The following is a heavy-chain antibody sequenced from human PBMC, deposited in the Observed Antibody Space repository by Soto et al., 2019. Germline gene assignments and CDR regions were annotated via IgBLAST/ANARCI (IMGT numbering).Heavy chain of an antibody. CDR1: GFTFSSFN. CDR3: ARTTVVSGTPDFDY. Sequence: QVHLVESGGGVVPPGRSLRLSCAASGFTFSSFNMHWVRQAPGKGLEWVAVISYDDGDNKSYADSVKGRFTISRDNSRNTGHLQMNSLRPEDTAVYYCARTTVVSGTPDFDYWGQGTLVTVSS. D-gene: IGHD4-4*01. J-gene: IGHJ4*02. CDR2: ISYDDGDNK. V-gene: IGHV3-30-3*01.